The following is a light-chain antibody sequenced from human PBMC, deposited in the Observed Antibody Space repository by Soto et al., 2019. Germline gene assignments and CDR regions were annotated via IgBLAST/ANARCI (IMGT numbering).Light chain of an antibody. CDR2: GAS. CDR1: QKIINNF. V-gene: IGKV3-20*01. J-gene: IGKJ2*01. Sequence: EIVLTQSPGTLSLSPGERATLSCRASQKIINNFLAWFQQKPGLAPRLLIHGASTMASGVPDRFSGGGSGTDFVLTISRLDPEDCAVYYCQQYGCSPFTFGRGTKLQIK. CDR3: QQYGCSPFT.